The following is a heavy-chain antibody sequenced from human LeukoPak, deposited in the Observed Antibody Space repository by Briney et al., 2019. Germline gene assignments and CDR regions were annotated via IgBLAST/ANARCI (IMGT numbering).Heavy chain of an antibody. D-gene: IGHD6-13*01. J-gene: IGHJ5*02. CDR2: IKQDGSEK. CDR3: ARLGMLDGIAAAGLGA. Sequence: PGGSLRLSCAASGFTFSSYWMSWVRQAPGKGLEWVANIKQDGSEKYYVDPVKGRFTISRDNAKNSLYLQMNSLRAEDTAVYYCARLGMLDGIAAAGLGAWGQGTLVTVSS. CDR1: GFTFSSYW. V-gene: IGHV3-7*01.